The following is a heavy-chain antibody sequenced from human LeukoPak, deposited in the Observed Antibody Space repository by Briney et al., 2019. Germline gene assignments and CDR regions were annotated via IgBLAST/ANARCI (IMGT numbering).Heavy chain of an antibody. CDR3: TTVLVVVIAMGPDY. D-gene: IGHD2-21*01. Sequence: GGSLRLSCAASGFTFSNAWISWVRQAPGKGLEWVGRIKSKTDGGTTDYAAPVKGRFTISRDDSKNTLYLQMNSLKTEDTAVYYCTTVLVVVIAMGPDYWGQGTLVTVSS. CDR2: IKSKTDGGTT. J-gene: IGHJ4*02. V-gene: IGHV3-15*01. CDR1: GFTFSNAW.